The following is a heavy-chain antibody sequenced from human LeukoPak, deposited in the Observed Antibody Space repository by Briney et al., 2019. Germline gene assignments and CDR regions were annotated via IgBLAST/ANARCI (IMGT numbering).Heavy chain of an antibody. D-gene: IGHD3-22*01. CDR2: IYTSGST. CDR3: ARRGYYYDSSGYYEASAFDI. V-gene: IGHV4-4*09. CDR1: GGSISSYY. Sequence: PSETLSLTCTVSGGSISSYYWSWIRQPPGKGLEWIGYIYTSGSTNYNPSLKSRVTISVDTSKNQFSLKLSSVTAADTAVYYCARRGYYYDSSGYYEASAFDIWGQGTMVTVSS. J-gene: IGHJ3*02.